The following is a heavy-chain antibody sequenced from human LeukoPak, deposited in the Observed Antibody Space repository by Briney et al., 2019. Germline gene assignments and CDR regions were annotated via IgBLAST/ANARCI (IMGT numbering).Heavy chain of an antibody. CDR3: ARAPRGESDAASGFYGVDV. D-gene: IGHD3-22*01. J-gene: IGHJ6*02. V-gene: IGHV4-59*01. Sequence: SETLSLTCTVSGGSISTYYWTWIRQPPGKTLECIGFSHYSGSTNYNPSLKSRVTMSVDTSTNQFSLKLNSVTAADTAVYYCARAPRGESDAASGFYGVDVWGQGTTVTVSS. CDR1: GGSISTYY. CDR2: SHYSGST.